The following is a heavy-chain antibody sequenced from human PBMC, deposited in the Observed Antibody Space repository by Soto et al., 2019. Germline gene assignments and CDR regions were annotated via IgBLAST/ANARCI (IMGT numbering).Heavy chain of an antibody. CDR3: AKDATYYGSGENYYYYYYMDV. J-gene: IGHJ6*03. D-gene: IGHD3-10*01. CDR2: ISYDGSNK. V-gene: IGHV3-30*18. CDR1: GFTFSSYG. Sequence: GGSLRLSCAASGFTFSSYGMHWVRQAPGKGLEWVAVISYDGSNKYYADSVKGRFTISRDNSKNTLYLQMNSLRAEDTAVYYCAKDATYYGSGENYYYYYYMDVWGKGTTVTVSS.